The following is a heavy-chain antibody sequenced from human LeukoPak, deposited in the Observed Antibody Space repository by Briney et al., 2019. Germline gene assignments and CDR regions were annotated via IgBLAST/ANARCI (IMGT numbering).Heavy chain of an antibody. V-gene: IGHV4-34*01. CDR1: GGSFSGYY. J-gene: IGHJ4*02. CDR3: SRGTDAYKCGNS. Sequence: KPSETPSLTCAVYGGSFSGYYWTWIRQPPRKGVGWIGEIHYSGRINYNPSLKSRVTISADTSNNHFSLKMNSVTAADTAVYYCSRGTDAYKCGNSWGQGTLVTVS. CDR2: IHYSGRI. D-gene: IGHD5-24*01.